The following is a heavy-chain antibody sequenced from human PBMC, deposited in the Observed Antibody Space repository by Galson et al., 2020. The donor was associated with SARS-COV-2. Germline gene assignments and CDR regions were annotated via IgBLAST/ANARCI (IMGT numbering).Heavy chain of an antibody. D-gene: IGHD3-16*01. CDR3: ARAHKGAYYYGMDV. CDR2: ISYDGSNK. CDR1: GFTFSSYA. J-gene: IGHJ6*02. Sequence: GGSLRLSCAASGFTFSSYAMHWVRQAPGKGLEWVAVISYDGSNKYYADSVKGRFTISRDKSKNTLYLQMNSLRAEDTAVYYCARAHKGAYYYGMDVWGQGTTVTVSS. V-gene: IGHV3-30-3*01.